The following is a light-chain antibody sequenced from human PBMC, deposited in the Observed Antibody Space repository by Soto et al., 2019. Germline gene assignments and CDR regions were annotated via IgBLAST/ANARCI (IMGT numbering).Light chain of an antibody. CDR1: QSVSGW. J-gene: IGKJ1*01. Sequence: DIQMTQSPSTLSASVGAPVTVTCRARQSVSGWLAWYQQKPGEAPKLLIYDASALPRGVPSRFSGSGSGTEFTLTINGLQPEDSATYFCQQTYISPWTFGQGTKVDIK. CDR2: DAS. V-gene: IGKV1-5*01. CDR3: QQTYISPWT.